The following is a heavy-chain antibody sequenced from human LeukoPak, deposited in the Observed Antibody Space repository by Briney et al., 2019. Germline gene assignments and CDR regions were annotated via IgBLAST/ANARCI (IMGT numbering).Heavy chain of an antibody. CDR1: GFTFSSYG. CDR3: ASGPTMKYYYYMDV. V-gene: IGHV3-21*01. Sequence: GGSLRLSCAASGFTFSSYGMHWVRQAPGKGLEWVSSISSSSSYIYYADSVKGRFTISRDNAKDSLYLQMNSLRAEDTAVYYCASGPTMKYYYYMDVWGKGTTVTVSS. CDR2: ISSSSSYI. D-gene: IGHD3-22*01. J-gene: IGHJ6*03.